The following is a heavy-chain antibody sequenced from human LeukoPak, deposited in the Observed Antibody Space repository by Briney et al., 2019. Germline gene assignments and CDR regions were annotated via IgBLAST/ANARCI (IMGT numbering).Heavy chain of an antibody. Sequence: NTSETLSLTCTVSGGSISSSSYYWGWIRQPPGKGLEWIGSIYYSGSTYYNPSLKSRVTISVDTSKNQFSLKLSSVTAADTAVYYCARDLKAGLSMYYYYGMDVWGQGTTVTVSS. J-gene: IGHJ6*02. CDR3: ARDLKAGLSMYYYYGMDV. CDR1: GGSISSSSYY. CDR2: IYYSGST. V-gene: IGHV4-39*07. D-gene: IGHD2-8*01.